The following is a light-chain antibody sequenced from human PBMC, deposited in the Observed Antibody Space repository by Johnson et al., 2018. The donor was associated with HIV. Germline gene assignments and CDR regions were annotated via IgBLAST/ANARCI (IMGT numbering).Light chain of an antibody. CDR2: ENN. Sequence: QSALTPPRSVSAAPGQKVTISCSGTSSHIGNNYVSWYQQLQGAAPTRLIYENNQRPSGIPDRFSGSKSGTSTTLAITALQTGDEADYYCGTWDLRLSAGGGFGTGTKVTVL. V-gene: IGLV1-51*02. CDR1: SSHIGNNY. J-gene: IGLJ1*01. CDR3: GTWDLRLSAGGG.